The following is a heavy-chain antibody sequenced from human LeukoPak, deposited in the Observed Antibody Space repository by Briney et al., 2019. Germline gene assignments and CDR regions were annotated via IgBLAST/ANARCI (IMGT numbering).Heavy chain of an antibody. CDR2: INHSGST. CDR1: GGSFSGYY. Sequence: SETLSVTCAVYGGSFSGYYWSWIRQPPGKGLEWIGEINHSGSTNYNPSLKSRVTISVDTSKNQFSLKLSSVTAADTAVYYCARGHRSIAAAAAYFDYWGQGTLVTVSS. CDR3: ARGHRSIAAAAAYFDY. V-gene: IGHV4-34*01. D-gene: IGHD6-13*01. J-gene: IGHJ4*02.